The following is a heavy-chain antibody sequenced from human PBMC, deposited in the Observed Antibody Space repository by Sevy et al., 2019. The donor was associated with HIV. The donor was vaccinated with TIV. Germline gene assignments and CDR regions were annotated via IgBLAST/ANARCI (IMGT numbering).Heavy chain of an antibody. CDR2: IYYSGST. CDR3: ARHGTYCGGDSCYPGEADY. Sequence: SETLSLTCTVSGGTINSRSYSWGRIRQPPGKGLEWIGSIYYSGSTYYNLSLRSRVIISVDSSKNQFSLKLSSVTAADTAVYFCARHGTYCGGDSCYPGEADYWGQGTLVTVSS. V-gene: IGHV4-39*01. CDR1: GGTINSRSYS. J-gene: IGHJ4*02. D-gene: IGHD2-15*01.